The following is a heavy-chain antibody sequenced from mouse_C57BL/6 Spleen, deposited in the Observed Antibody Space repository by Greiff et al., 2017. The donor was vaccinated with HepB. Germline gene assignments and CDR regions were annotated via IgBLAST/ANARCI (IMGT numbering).Heavy chain of an antibody. CDR3: ARGGGYYVKFAY. V-gene: IGHV1-55*01. D-gene: IGHD2-3*01. CDR1: GYTFTSYW. J-gene: IGHJ3*01. CDR2: IYPGSGST. Sequence: QVQLQQSGAELVKPGASVKMSCKASGYTFTSYWITWVKQRPGQGLEWIGDIYPGSGSTNYNEKFKSKATLTVDTSSSTAYMQLSSLTSEDSAVYYCARGGGYYVKFAYWGQGTLVTVSA.